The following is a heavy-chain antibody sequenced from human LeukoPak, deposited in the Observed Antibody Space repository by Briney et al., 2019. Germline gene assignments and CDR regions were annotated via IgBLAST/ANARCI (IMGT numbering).Heavy chain of an antibody. J-gene: IGHJ4*02. D-gene: IGHD5-18*01. CDR1: GGSFSGYS. Sequence: SETLSLTCAVYGGSFSGYSWNWIRQPPVKGLEWIGEINHSGGTNYNPSLKSRVTISVDTSKNQFSLKLSSVTAADTAVYYCARENRGYSYGYDYWGRGTLVTVSS. CDR2: INHSGGT. V-gene: IGHV4-34*01. CDR3: ARENRGYSYGYDY.